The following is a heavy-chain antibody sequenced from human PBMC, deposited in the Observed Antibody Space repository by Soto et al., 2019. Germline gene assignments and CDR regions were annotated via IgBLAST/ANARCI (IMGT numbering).Heavy chain of an antibody. J-gene: IGHJ6*02. CDR3: ARDKDRVELGGNYYYILDV. CDR1: GGTFSSYA. CDR2: INAGNGNT. V-gene: IGHV1-3*01. D-gene: IGHD2-15*01. Sequence: ASVKVSCKASGGTFSSYAMHWVRQAPGQRLEWMGWINAGNGNTKYSQKFQGRVTITRDTSASTAYMELSSLRSEDTAVYYCARDKDRVELGGNYYYILDVWGQGTTVTVSS.